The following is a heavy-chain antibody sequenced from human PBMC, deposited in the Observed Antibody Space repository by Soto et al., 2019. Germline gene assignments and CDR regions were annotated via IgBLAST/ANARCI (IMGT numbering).Heavy chain of an antibody. D-gene: IGHD2-15*01. CDR1: GFAFSAYW. V-gene: IGHV3-7*01. CDR2: IKQDGSKK. J-gene: IGHJ3*02. CDR3: ARGGCSGGSCYPDDALDI. Sequence: EVQLVESGGGFVQPGGSLGLSCAASGFAFSAYWMSWVRQAPGKGLEWVANIKQDGSKKYYVDSVEGRFTFSRDNAKNSLYLQMNSLRAEDTAVYYCARGGCSGGSCYPDDALDIWGQGTMVTVSS.